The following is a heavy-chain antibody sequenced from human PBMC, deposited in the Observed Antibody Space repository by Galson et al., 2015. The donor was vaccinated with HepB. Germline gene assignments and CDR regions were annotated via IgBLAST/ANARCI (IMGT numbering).Heavy chain of an antibody. Sequence: TLSLTCAVYGGSFSGYYWSWIRQPPGKGLEWIGEINHSGSTNYNPSLKSRVTISVDTSKNQFSLKLSSVTAADTAVYYCARAVAGREDYWGQGTLVTVSS. D-gene: IGHD6-19*01. CDR3: ARAVAGREDY. CDR1: GGSFSGYY. V-gene: IGHV4-34*01. J-gene: IGHJ4*02. CDR2: INHSGST.